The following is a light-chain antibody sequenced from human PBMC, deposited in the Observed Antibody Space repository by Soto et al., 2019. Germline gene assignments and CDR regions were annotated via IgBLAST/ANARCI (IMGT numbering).Light chain of an antibody. J-gene: IGLJ2*01. CDR3: SSYAGSNNL. CDR2: EVS. V-gene: IGLV2-8*01. Sequence: QSVLTQPPSASGSPGQSVTISCTGTSSDVGGYNYVSWYQQHPGKAPKLMIYEVSKRPSGVPDRFSGSKSGNTASLTVSGLQAEDEADYYCSSYAGSNNLFGGGTKSPS. CDR1: SSDVGGYNY.